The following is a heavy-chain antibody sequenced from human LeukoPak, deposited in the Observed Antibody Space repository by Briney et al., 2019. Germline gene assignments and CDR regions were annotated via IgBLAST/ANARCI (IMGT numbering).Heavy chain of an antibody. CDR1: GGSISSGGYY. Sequence: SETLSLTCTVSGGSISSGGYYWSWIRQHPGKGLEWIGYMDYSGSTYYNPSLKSRVTISVDTSKNQFSLKLSSVTAADTAQYYCARNGVAGTSNWFDPWGQGTLVTVSS. CDR2: MDYSGST. V-gene: IGHV4-31*03. D-gene: IGHD6-19*01. J-gene: IGHJ5*02. CDR3: ARNGVAGTSNWFDP.